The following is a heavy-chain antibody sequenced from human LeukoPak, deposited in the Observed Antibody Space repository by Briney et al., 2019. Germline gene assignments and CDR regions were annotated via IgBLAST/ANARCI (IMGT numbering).Heavy chain of an antibody. CDR1: GGTFSSYA. CDR3: ARDGTTGTTVAFDI. CDR2: IIPIFGTA. D-gene: IGHD1-1*01. Sequence: ASVKVSCKASGGTFSSYAISWVRQAPGQGLEWMGGIIPIFGTANYAQKFQGRVTIPTDESTSTAYMELSSLRSEDTAVYYCARDGTTGTTVAFDIWGQGTMVTVSS. V-gene: IGHV1-69*05. J-gene: IGHJ3*02.